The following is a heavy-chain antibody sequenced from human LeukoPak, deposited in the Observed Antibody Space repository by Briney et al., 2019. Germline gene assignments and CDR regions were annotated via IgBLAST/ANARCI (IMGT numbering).Heavy chain of an antibody. CDR1: GXSISSSY. Sequence: SETLSLTCTVSGXSISSSYWNWIRQPPGKGLEWLGYIFYTGSTNYNPSLRSRVTISVDTSKNQVSLILSSVTAADTAVYYCSRGRAAAFDVWGQGTMVTVSS. CDR2: IFYTGST. J-gene: IGHJ3*01. V-gene: IGHV4-59*01. D-gene: IGHD5-12*01. CDR3: SRGRAAAFDV.